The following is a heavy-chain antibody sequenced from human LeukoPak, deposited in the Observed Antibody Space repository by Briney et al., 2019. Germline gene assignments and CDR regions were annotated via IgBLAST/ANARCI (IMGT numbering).Heavy chain of an antibody. CDR1: GFTVSRNY. D-gene: IGHD2-2*01. CDR3: ARYCSTTSCESPDAFDI. Sequence: PGGSLRLSCAASGFTVSRNYMSWVRQAPGKGLEWVSVIYSGGSKYYADSVKGRFTISRDNPKNIVYLQMNSPRAEDTAVYYCARYCSTTSCESPDAFDIWGHGTMVTVSS. CDR2: IYSGGSK. J-gene: IGHJ3*02. V-gene: IGHV3-53*01.